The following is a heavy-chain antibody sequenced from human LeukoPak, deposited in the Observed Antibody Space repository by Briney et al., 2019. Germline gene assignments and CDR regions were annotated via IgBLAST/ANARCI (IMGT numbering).Heavy chain of an antibody. Sequence: SVKVSCKASGGTFSSYTISWVRQAPGQGLEWMGRIIPILGIANYAQKFQGRVTITADKSTSTAYMELSSLRSEDTAVYYCASFSDSSGYAYFDYWGQGTLVTVSS. CDR1: GGTFSSYT. D-gene: IGHD3-22*01. CDR3: ASFSDSSGYAYFDY. CDR2: IIPILGIA. J-gene: IGHJ4*02. V-gene: IGHV1-69*02.